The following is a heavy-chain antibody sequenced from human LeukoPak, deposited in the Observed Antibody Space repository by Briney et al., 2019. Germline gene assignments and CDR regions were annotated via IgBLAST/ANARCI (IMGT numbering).Heavy chain of an antibody. J-gene: IGHJ4*02. CDR3: ARGGYSSSWSYDY. D-gene: IGHD6-13*01. CDR2: ISSSSSYI. Sequence: GGSLRLSCAASGFTFSSYSMNWVRQAPGKGMGWVSSISSSSSYIYYADSVKGRFTISRDNAKNSLYLQMNSLRAEDTAVYYCARGGYSSSWSYDYWGQGTLVTVSS. V-gene: IGHV3-21*01. CDR1: GFTFSSYS.